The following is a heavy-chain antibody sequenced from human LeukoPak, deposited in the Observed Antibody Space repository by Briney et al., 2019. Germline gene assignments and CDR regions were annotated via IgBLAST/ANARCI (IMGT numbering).Heavy chain of an antibody. D-gene: IGHD2-2*01. CDR2: INHSGST. J-gene: IGHJ4*02. V-gene: IGHV4-34*01. Sequence: SETLSLTCAVYGGSFSGYYWSWIRQPPGKGLEWIGEINHSGSTNYNPSLKSRVTISVDTSKNQFPLKLSSVTAADTAVYYCATEGVXPAATFDYWGQGTLVTVSS. CDR1: GGSFSGYY. CDR3: ATEGVXPAATFDY.